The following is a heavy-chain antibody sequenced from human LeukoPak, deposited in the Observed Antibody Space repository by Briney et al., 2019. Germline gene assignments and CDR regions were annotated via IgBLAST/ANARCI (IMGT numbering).Heavy chain of an antibody. D-gene: IGHD6-13*01. CDR2: IYYSGST. V-gene: IGHV4-31*03. CDR1: GGSISSGGYY. Sequence: SQTLSLTCTVSGGSISSGGYYWSWIRQHPGKGLEWIGYIYYSGSTYYNPSLKSRVTISVDTSKNQFSLKLSSVTAADTAVYYCARAQESLLIAAIYYYYGMDVWGQGTTVTVSS. J-gene: IGHJ6*02. CDR3: ARAQESLLIAAIYYYYGMDV.